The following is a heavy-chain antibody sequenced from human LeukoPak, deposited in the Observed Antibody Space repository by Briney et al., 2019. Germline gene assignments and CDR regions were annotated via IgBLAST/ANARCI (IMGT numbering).Heavy chain of an antibody. V-gene: IGHV4-4*02. CDR3: AREALEEEVVTEGYYDISDVGAFDI. CDR1: GGSISSSNW. CDR2: IYHSGST. Sequence: PSETLSLTCAVSGGSISSSNWWSWVRQPPGKGLEWIGEIYHSGSTNYNPSLKSRVTMSVDTSKNQFSLKLSSVTAADTAVYYCAREALEEEVVTEGYYDISDVGAFDIWGQGTMVTVSS. D-gene: IGHD3-22*01. J-gene: IGHJ3*02.